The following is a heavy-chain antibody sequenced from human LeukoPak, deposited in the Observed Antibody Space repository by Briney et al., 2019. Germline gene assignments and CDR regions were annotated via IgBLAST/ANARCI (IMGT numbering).Heavy chain of an antibody. Sequence: SETLSLTCSVSGVSISSVPYYWTWIRQHPGKGLEWIGYIYYSGSTYYNPSLESRVTISVDMSKNQFSLKLSSVTAADTAVYYCARDKGDYFYYGRDVWGKGTRVSVSS. CDR1: GVSISSVPYY. CDR2: IYYSGST. V-gene: IGHV4-31*03. D-gene: IGHD5-24*01. CDR3: ARDKGDYFYYGRDV. J-gene: IGHJ6*04.